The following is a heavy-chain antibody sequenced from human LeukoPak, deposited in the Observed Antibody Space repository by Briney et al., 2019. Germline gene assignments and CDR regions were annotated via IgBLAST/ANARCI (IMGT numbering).Heavy chain of an antibody. CDR2: IIPIFGTA. CDR3: ARATDYGDYYFDY. Sequence: ASVKVSCKASGGTFSSYAISWVRQAPGQGLEWMGGIIPIFGTANYAQKFQGRVTITADESTSTSYVELSILRAEDTAVYYCARATDYGDYYFDYWGQGTLVTVSS. CDR1: GGTFSSYA. V-gene: IGHV1-69*13. J-gene: IGHJ4*02. D-gene: IGHD4-17*01.